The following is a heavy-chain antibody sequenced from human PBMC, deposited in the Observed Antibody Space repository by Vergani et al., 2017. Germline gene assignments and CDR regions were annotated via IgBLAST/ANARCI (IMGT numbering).Heavy chain of an antibody. V-gene: IGHV3-7*03. Sequence: EVHLEESGGGLVQPGGSLRLSCAASGFTFGDYYMAWIRLAPGKGLDWVASIKRDGTETFYVDSVKGRFTISRDNAKNSLYLQMNSLRAEDTAVYYCARKHISNYYDSSGYYYMGYYYGMDVWGQGTTVTVSS. CDR3: ARKHISNYYDSSGYYYMGYYYGMDV. CDR1: GFTFGDYY. J-gene: IGHJ6*02. CDR2: IKRDGTET. D-gene: IGHD3-22*01.